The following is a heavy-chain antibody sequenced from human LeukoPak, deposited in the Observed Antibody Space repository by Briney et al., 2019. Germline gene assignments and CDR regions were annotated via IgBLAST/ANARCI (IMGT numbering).Heavy chain of an antibody. CDR1: GGSISSYY. D-gene: IGHD3-16*01. CDR3: ASGGELGLNFDY. CDR2: IYYSDT. V-gene: IGHV4-59*08. Sequence: SETLSLTCTVSGGSISSYYWSWIRQPPGKGLEWIGYIYYSDTNSNPSLKSRVTISVDTSKNQFSLKLSSVTAADTAVYYCASGGELGLNFDYWGQGTLVTVTS. J-gene: IGHJ4*02.